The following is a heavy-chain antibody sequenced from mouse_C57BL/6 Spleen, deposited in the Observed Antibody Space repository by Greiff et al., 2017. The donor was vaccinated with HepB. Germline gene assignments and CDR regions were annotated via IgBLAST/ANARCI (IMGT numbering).Heavy chain of an antibody. D-gene: IGHD1-1*01. CDR2: IRNKANGYTT. Sequence: EVKVVESGGGLVQPGGSLSLSCAASGFTFTDYYMSWVRQPPGKALEWLGFIRNKANGYTTEYSASVKGRFTISRDNSQSIFYLQMNALRAEDSATYYCARYGYYGSSYFDVWGTGTTVTVSS. CDR3: ARYGYYGSSYFDV. CDR1: GFTFTDYY. V-gene: IGHV7-3*01. J-gene: IGHJ1*03.